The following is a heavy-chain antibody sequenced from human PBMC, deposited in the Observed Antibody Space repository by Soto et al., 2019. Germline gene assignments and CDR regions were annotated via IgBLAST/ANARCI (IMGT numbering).Heavy chain of an antibody. CDR1: GFTFSSYA. CDR3: AKDLLGYYYDSSGYRRRNWFDP. J-gene: IGHJ5*02. CDR2: ISGSGGST. V-gene: IGHV3-23*01. D-gene: IGHD3-22*01. Sequence: GGSLRLSCAASGFTFSSYAMSWVRQAPGKGLEWVSAISGSGGSTYYADSVKGRFTITRDNSKNTLYLQMTSLRAEDTAVYYCAKDLLGYYYDSSGYRRRNWFDPWGQGTLVTVSS.